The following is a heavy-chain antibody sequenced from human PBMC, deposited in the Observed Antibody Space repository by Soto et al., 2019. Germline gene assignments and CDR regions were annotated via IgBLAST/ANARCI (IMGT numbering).Heavy chain of an antibody. J-gene: IGHJ4*02. D-gene: IGHD4-17*01. CDR2: ISGSGGST. V-gene: IGHV3-23*01. CDR1: GFTFSSYA. CDR3: AKAYYGGNYSPWSGIDY. Sequence: EVQLLESGGGLVQPGGSLRLSCAASGFTFSSYAMSWVRQAPGKGLEWVSAISGSGGSTYYADSVKGRFTISRDNSKITLDLHMNSLRADDTAVYYCAKAYYGGNYSPWSGIDYWGQGTLVTVS.